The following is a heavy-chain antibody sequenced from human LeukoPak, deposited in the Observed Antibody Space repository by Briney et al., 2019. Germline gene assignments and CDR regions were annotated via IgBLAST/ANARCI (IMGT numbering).Heavy chain of an antibody. J-gene: IGHJ4*02. Sequence: PGGSLRLSCAASGFTFSSYSMNWVRQAPGKGLEWVSSISSSSSYIYYADSVKGRFTISRDNAKNSLYLQMNSLRAEDTAVYYCARSRWLRDHLYLFDHWGQGTLVTVSS. CDR2: ISSSSSYI. V-gene: IGHV3-21*01. CDR1: GFTFSSYS. CDR3: ARSRWLRDHLYLFDH. D-gene: IGHD5-12*01.